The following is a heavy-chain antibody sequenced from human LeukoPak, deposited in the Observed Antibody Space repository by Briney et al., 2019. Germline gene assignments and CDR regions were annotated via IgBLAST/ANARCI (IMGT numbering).Heavy chain of an antibody. CDR1: GFAFSNFW. CDR2: INEDGSIK. CDR3: ARGSGSYYYYYMDV. D-gene: IGHD3-10*01. Sequence: GGSLRLSCAASGFAFSNFWMSWVRQAPGKGPEWVANINEDGSIKNYVDSVEGRFTVSRDNAKTSLYLQMNSLRAEDTAVYYCARGSGSYYYYYMDVWGKGTTVTISS. V-gene: IGHV3-7*03. J-gene: IGHJ6*03.